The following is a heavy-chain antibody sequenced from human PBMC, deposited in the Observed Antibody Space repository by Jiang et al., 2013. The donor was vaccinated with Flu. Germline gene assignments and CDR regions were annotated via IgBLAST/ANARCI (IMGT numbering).Heavy chain of an antibody. J-gene: IGHJ6*02. CDR1: GFTFSNAW. D-gene: IGHD2/OR15-2a*01. CDR2: IKSKTDGGTT. CDR3: TTKNILYYYYGMDV. V-gene: IGHV3-15*01. Sequence: QLVESGGGLVKPGGSLRLSCAASGFTFSNAWMSWVRQAPGKGLEWVGRIKSKTDGGTTDYAAPVKGRFTISRDDSKNTLYLQMNSLKTEDTAVYYCTTKNILYYYYGMDVWGQGTTVTVSS.